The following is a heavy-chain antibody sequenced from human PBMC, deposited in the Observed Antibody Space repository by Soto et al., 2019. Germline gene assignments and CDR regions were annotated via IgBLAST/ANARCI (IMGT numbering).Heavy chain of an antibody. CDR1: GFTFSNEW. D-gene: IGHD4-17*01. CDR3: ARVFNGEYRYFQY. CDR2: IKPDGSQK. Sequence: GGSLRLSCAASGFTFSNEWMSWVRQAPGKGLEWVANIKPDGSQKYYVDSVKGRFTISRDNAKNSLSLQMNSLRAEDTAVYYCARVFNGEYRYFQYWGQGTLVTVSS. J-gene: IGHJ1*01. V-gene: IGHV3-7*03.